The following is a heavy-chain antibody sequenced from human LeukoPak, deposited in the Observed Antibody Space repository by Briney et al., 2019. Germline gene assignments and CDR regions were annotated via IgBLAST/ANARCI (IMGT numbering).Heavy chain of an antibody. D-gene: IGHD3-16*01. J-gene: IGHJ5*02. Sequence: GGSLRLSCAASGFTFSSYWMSWVRQAPGKGLEWVANIKQDGSEKYYVDSVKGRFTISRDNAKNSLYLQMNSLRAEDTAVYYCARPPLPAPASTLNRGLGDWFDPWGQGTLVTVSS. CDR1: GFTFSSYW. CDR2: IKQDGSEK. CDR3: ARPPLPAPASTLNRGLGDWFDP. V-gene: IGHV3-7*01.